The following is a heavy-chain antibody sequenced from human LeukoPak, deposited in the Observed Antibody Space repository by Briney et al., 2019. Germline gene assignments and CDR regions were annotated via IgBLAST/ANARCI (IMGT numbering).Heavy chain of an antibody. J-gene: IGHJ4*02. Sequence: GASVEVSCKASGYTFTGYYMHWVRQAPGQGLEWMGWINPNSGGTNYAQKFQGRVTMTRDTSISTAYTELSRLRSDDTAVYYCARGPTLRFLEWLPNTPPDYWGQGTLVTVSS. D-gene: IGHD3-3*01. CDR2: INPNSGGT. V-gene: IGHV1-2*02. CDR1: GYTFTGYY. CDR3: ARGPTLRFLEWLPNTPPDY.